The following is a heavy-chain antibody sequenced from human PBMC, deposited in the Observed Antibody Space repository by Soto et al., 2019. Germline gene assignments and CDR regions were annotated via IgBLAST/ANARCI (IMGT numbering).Heavy chain of an antibody. J-gene: IGHJ6*02. CDR3: ARVQAPRGYYYYGMDV. CDR1: GFTFSSYW. CDR2: INSDGSST. D-gene: IGHD3-16*01. Sequence: GGSLRLSCAASGFTFSSYWMHWVRQAPGKGLVWVSRINSDGSSTSYADSVKGRFTISRDNAKNTLYLQMNSLRAEDTAVYYCARVQAPRGYYYYGMDVWGQGTTVTVSS. V-gene: IGHV3-74*01.